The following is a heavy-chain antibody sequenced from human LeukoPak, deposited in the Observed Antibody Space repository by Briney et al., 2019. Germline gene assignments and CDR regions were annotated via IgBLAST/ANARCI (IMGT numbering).Heavy chain of an antibody. CDR1: GYTFTSYA. Sequence: ASVKVSCKASGYTFTSYAMHWVRQAPGQRHEWMGWINAGNGNTKYSQKFQGRVTITRDTSASTAYMELSSLRSEDTAVYYCARLGLYYYGMDVWGQGTTVTVSS. J-gene: IGHJ6*02. CDR3: ARLGLYYYGMDV. D-gene: IGHD7-27*01. CDR2: INAGNGNT. V-gene: IGHV1-3*01.